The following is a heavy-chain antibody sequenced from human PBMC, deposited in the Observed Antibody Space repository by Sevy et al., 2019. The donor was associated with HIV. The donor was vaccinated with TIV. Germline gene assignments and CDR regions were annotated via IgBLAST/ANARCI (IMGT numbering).Heavy chain of an antibody. V-gene: IGHV4-30-4*01. CDR3: ARYLPGDYSNWFDP. J-gene: IGHJ5*02. D-gene: IGHD3-10*01. Sequence: SETLSLTCSVSGGSISSGDYYRSWIRQPPGKGLEWIGYIYYSGSTFYNPSLKSRLTISKHTSKNQFSLKLSSVTAADTAVYYCARYLPGDYSNWFDPWGQGSLVTVSS. CDR2: IYYSGST. CDR1: GGSISSGDYY.